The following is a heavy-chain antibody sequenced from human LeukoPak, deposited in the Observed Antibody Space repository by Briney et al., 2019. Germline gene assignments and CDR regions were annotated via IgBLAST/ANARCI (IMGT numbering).Heavy chain of an antibody. J-gene: IGHJ4*01. CDR1: GFTFSSYA. CDR3: PKHRAASGADARPAEY. V-gene: IGHV3-23*01. D-gene: IGHD3-3*01. CDR2: ISGSGGST. Sequence: PGGSLRLSCAASGFTFSSYAMSWVRQAPGKGLEWVSAISGSGGSTYYADSVKGRFTISRDYSKITLYLHVNSVRAEDTAVYYSPKHRAASGADARPAEYWGHGTLVTVSS.